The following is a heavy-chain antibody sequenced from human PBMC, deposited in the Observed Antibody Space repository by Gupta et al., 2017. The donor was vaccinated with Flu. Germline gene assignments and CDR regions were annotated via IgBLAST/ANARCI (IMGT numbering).Heavy chain of an antibody. Sequence: QLQLQESGPGLVKPSETLSLTCTVSGGSISSSSYYWGWIRQPPGKGLEWIGSVYYSGSTYYNPSLKSRVTISVDTSKNQFSLKLSSVTAADTAVYYCARHDLDIVATMGNDAFDIWGQGTMVTVSS. V-gene: IGHV4-39*01. CDR2: VYYSGST. D-gene: IGHD5-12*01. J-gene: IGHJ3*02. CDR3: ARHDLDIVATMGNDAFDI. CDR1: GGSISSSSYY.